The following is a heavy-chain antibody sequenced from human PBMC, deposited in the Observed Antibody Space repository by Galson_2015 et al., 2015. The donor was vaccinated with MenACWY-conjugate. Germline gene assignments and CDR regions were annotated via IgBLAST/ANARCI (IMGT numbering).Heavy chain of an antibody. V-gene: IGHV1-18*01. J-gene: IGHJ5*02. CDR1: GYTFTTYG. CDR3: ARDWYCPSSGCYNRFDP. D-gene: IGHD3-22*01. Sequence: SVKVSCKASGYTFTTYGVSWVRQAPGQGLEWMAWIGTNHGDGNYGDTNYAQKFRGRVTVTADTSTSTAYMELRSLRSDDTAVYYCARDWYCPSSGCYNRFDPWGQGTLVIVSS. CDR2: IGTNHGDGNYGDT.